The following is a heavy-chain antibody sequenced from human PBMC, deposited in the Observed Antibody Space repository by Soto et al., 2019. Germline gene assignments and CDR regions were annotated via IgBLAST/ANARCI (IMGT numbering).Heavy chain of an antibody. Sequence: ASVKVSCKASGYTFTSYGLSWVRQAPGQGLEWMGWISAYNDNTDYAQKFQGRVTMTTDTSTSTAYMELRSLRSDDTAFYYCARDPFSVEYSSSSDYWGQGTLVTVSS. CDR3: ARDPFSVEYSSSSDY. CDR1: GYTFTSYG. V-gene: IGHV1-18*01. D-gene: IGHD6-6*01. CDR2: ISAYNDNT. J-gene: IGHJ4*02.